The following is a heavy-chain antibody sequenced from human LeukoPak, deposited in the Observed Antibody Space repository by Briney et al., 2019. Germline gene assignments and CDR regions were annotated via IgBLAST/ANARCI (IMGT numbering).Heavy chain of an antibody. D-gene: IGHD3-10*01. CDR1: GYTFTSYY. Sequence: ASVKVSCKASGYTFTSYYMHWVRQAPGQGLEWMGIINPSGGSTSCAQKFQGRVTMTTDTSTSTAYMELRSLRSDDTAVYYCARFRAGVGEPYGDYWGQGTLVTVSS. CDR3: ARFRAGVGEPYGDY. CDR2: INPSGGST. J-gene: IGHJ4*02. V-gene: IGHV1-46*01.